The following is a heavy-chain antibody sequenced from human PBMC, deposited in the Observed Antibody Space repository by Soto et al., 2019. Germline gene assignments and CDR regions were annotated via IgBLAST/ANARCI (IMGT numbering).Heavy chain of an antibody. D-gene: IGHD2-2*01. V-gene: IGHV4-39*01. J-gene: IGHJ5*02. CDR1: GGSISSSSCY. CDR2: IYYSGST. CDR3: ARQTEDIVVVPATNWFDP. Sequence: SETLSLTCTVSGGSISSSSCYWGWIRQPPGKGLEWIGSIYYSGSTYYNPSLKSRVTISVDTSKNQFSLKLSSVTAADTAVYYCARQTEDIVVVPATNWFDPWGQGTLVTVSS.